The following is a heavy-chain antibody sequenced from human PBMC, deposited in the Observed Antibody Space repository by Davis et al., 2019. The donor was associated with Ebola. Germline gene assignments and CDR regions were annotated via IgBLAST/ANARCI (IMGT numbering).Heavy chain of an antibody. CDR3: VSIFLSSGWQQ. D-gene: IGHD6-19*01. CDR2: ISYSGST. CDR1: GDSMSNFY. J-gene: IGHJ4*02. Sequence: SETLSLTCTVSGDSMSNFYWNWIRQTPGKGLEWIGYISYSGSTNYNPSLTSRLTISVDTSKNQFSLKLSSVTAADTAVYYCVSIFLSSGWQQWGQGTLVTVSS. V-gene: IGHV4-59*08.